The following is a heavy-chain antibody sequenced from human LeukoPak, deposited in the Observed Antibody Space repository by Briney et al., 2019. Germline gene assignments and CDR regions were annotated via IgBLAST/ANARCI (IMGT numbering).Heavy chain of an antibody. CDR1: GFTFSSYW. D-gene: IGHD3-3*01. CDR3: ARVSTIFNPLDY. V-gene: IGHV3-7*01. CDR2: IKQDGSEK. Sequence: PGGSLRLSCAASGFTFSSYWKSWVRQAPGKGLEWVANIKQDGSEKYYVDSVKGRFTISRDNAKNSLYLQMNSLRAEDTAVYYCARVSTIFNPLDYWGQGTLVTVSS. J-gene: IGHJ4*02.